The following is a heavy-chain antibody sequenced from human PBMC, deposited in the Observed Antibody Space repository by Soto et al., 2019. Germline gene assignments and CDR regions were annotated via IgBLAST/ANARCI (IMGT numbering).Heavy chain of an antibody. CDR1: GFTFSSYA. Sequence: ESGGGVVQPGRSPRLSCAASGFTFSSYAMHWVRQAPGKGLEWVAVISYDGSNKYYADSVKGRFTISRDNSKNTLYLQMNSLRAEDTAVYYCARESGSYYVFDYWGQGTLVTVSS. CDR3: ARESGSYYVFDY. V-gene: IGHV3-30-3*01. CDR2: ISYDGSNK. D-gene: IGHD1-26*01. J-gene: IGHJ4*02.